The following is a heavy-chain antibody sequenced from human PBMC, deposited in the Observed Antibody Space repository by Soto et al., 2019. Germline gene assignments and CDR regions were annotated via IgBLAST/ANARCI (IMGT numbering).Heavy chain of an antibody. CDR2: IYYSGST. CDR1: GGSISSYY. D-gene: IGHD6-13*01. V-gene: IGHV4-59*08. Sequence: PSETLSLTCTVSGGSISSYYCGWIRQPPGKGLEWIGYIYYSGSTNYNPSLKSRVTISVDTSKNQFSLKLSSVTAADTAVYYCARMIFGSSWLEHYNWFDPWGQGTLVTVSS. J-gene: IGHJ5*02. CDR3: ARMIFGSSWLEHYNWFDP.